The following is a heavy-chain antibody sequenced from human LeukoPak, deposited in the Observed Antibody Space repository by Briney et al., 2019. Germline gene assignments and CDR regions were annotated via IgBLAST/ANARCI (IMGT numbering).Heavy chain of an antibody. CDR2: ISDMVDYT. V-gene: IGHV3-23*01. J-gene: IGHJ4*02. D-gene: IGHD2-8*01. CDR1: RVTFSSYA. CDR3: AKDSAVGKYCTNGVCYPFDY. Sequence: GGSLRLSCAGSRVTFSSYAMSCVREAPGQGLECVSDISDMVDYTYYAHSVRVRFTISRDNSRNTLYLQMISLRPEDTAVYYCAKDSAVGKYCTNGVCYPFDYWGQGTLVTVSS.